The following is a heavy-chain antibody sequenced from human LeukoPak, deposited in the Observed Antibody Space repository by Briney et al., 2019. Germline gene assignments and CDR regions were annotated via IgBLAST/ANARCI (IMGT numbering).Heavy chain of an antibody. Sequence: GGSLRLSCAASGFTFSSYGMSWVRQAPGKGLEWVSALSFSGGSTYYADSVKGRFTISRDNSKNTLYLQMNSLRAEDTAVYYCARTYYDSSGDAFDMWGQGTMVTVSS. CDR3: ARTYYDSSGDAFDM. J-gene: IGHJ3*02. CDR1: GFTFSSYG. CDR2: LSFSGGST. D-gene: IGHD3-22*01. V-gene: IGHV3-23*01.